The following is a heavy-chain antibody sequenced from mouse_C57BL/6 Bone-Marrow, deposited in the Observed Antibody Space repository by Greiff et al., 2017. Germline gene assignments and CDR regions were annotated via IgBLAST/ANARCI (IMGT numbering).Heavy chain of an antibody. V-gene: IGHV10-3*01. D-gene: IGHD2-4*01. CDR2: IRSKSGNYAT. CDR1: GFTFNTYA. Sequence: EVQLQESGGGLVQPKGSLKLSCAASGFTFNTYAMPWVRQAPGKGLEWVARIRSKSGNYATYYADSVKDRFTISREDSQSLLYMQKNNLKTEDTAMYYCVRDRGDYDGYFDVWGTGTTVTVAS. CDR3: VRDRGDYDGYFDV. J-gene: IGHJ1*03.